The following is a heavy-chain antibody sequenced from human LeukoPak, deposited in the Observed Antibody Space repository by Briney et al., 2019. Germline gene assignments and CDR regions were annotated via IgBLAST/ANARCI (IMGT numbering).Heavy chain of an antibody. J-gene: IGHJ6*02. CDR2: INSDGSST. CDR1: GFTFSSYW. D-gene: IGHD1-14*01. Sequence: TGGSLRLSCAASGFTFSSYWMHWVRQAPGKGLVWVSRINSDGSSTSYEDSVKGRFTISRDNAKSTLYLQMNSLRAEDTAVYYCARGSPTGGSYYYYGMDDWGQGTTVTVSS. CDR3: ARGSPTGGSYYYYGMDD. V-gene: IGHV3-74*01.